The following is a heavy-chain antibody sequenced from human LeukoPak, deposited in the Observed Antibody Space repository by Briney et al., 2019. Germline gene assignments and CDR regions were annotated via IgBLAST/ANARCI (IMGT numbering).Heavy chain of an antibody. J-gene: IGHJ4*02. CDR3: VRGYSGYAY. V-gene: IGHV3-7*03. D-gene: IGHD5-12*01. CDR1: GFTFRSYW. CDR2: IKQDGSEK. Sequence: GGPLRLSCAASGFTFRSYWMNWVRQAPGKGLEWVANIKQDGSEKYYVDSVKGRFTISRDNAKNSLYLQMNSLRAEDTAVYYCVRGYSGYAYWGQGTLVTVSS.